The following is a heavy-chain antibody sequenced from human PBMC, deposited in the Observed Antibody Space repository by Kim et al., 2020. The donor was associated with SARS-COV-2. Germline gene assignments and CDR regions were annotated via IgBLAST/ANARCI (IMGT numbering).Heavy chain of an antibody. CDR2: IYYSGST. Sequence: SETLSLTCTVSGGSISSYYWSWIRQPPGKGLEWIGYIYYSGSTNYNPSLKSRVTISVDTSKNQFSLKLSSVTAADTAVYYCARGLLTTVTTVGGFDPWGQGTLVTVSS. J-gene: IGHJ5*02. D-gene: IGHD4-4*01. V-gene: IGHV4-59*01. CDR1: GGSISSYY. CDR3: ARGLLTTVTTVGGFDP.